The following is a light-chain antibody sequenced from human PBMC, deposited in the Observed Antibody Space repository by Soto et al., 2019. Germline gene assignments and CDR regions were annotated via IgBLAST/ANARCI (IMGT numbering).Light chain of an antibody. J-gene: IGLJ2*01. Sequence: QSALTQPASVSGSPGQSITISCTGTSSDVGGYNYVSWYQQHPGKAPPLMIDEVSNRPSGLSNRFSDSKSGNTATLTISGLEDEDGAVYYCISKTNSTYVVFGGETKLTVL. V-gene: IGLV2-14*01. CDR2: EVS. CDR3: ISKTNSTYVV. CDR1: SSDVGGYNY.